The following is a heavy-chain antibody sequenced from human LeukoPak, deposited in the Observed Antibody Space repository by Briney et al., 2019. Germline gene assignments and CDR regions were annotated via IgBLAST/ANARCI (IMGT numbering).Heavy chain of an antibody. CDR3: ARQLRSDAFDF. D-gene: IGHD2-21*02. CDR2: IFYTGTT. J-gene: IGHJ3*01. Sequence: SETLSLTCNVSGGSITTFYWSWIRQPPGKGLEWIGYIFYTGTTHYNPSLKSRVTISVDPSKNQFSLSLSSVTPADTAVYYCARQLRSDAFDFWGQGTLVTVSS. V-gene: IGHV4-59*08. CDR1: GGSITTFY.